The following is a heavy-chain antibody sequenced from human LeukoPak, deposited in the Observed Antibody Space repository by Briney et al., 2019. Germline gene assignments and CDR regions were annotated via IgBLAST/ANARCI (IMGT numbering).Heavy chain of an antibody. J-gene: IGHJ6*02. Sequence: SETLSLTCAVYGGSISGYYWSWIRQPRGKGLEWIGEINHSGSTNYNPSLKSRVTISVDTSKNQFSLKLSSVTAADTAVYYCAIPQGSSGSHRRYYYGMDVWGQGTTVTVSS. CDR1: GGSISGYY. V-gene: IGHV4-34*01. D-gene: IGHD3-22*01. CDR2: INHSGST. CDR3: AIPQGSSGSHRRYYYGMDV.